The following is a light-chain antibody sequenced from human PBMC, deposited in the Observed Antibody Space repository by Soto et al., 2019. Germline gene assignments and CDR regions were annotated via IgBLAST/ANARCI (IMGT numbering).Light chain of an antibody. CDR1: QSVSSY. Sequence: PATLSLSPGERATLSCRASQSVSSYLAWYQQKPGQAPRLLIYDASNRATGIPARFSGSGSGTDFTLTISSLEPEDFAVYYCQQRSNWPPITFGQGTRLEIK. CDR3: QQRSNWPPIT. V-gene: IGKV3-11*01. J-gene: IGKJ5*01. CDR2: DAS.